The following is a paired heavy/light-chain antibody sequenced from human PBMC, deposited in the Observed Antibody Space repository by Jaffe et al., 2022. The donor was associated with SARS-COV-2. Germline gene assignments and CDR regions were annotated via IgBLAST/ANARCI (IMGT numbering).Light chain of an antibody. CDR3: QTWGAGALV. V-gene: IGLV4-69*01. CDR1: SEYSNYA. J-gene: IGLJ3*02. Sequence: QVVLTQSPSASASLGASVKVTCTLSSEYSNYAIAWHQQQPEKGPRYLMTLNSDGSHRKRDGIPDRFSGSSSGAERYLTISSLQSEDEADYYCQTWGAGALVFGGGTRLTVL. CDR2: LNSDGSH.
Heavy chain of an antibody. CDR2: IYPEDSDT. D-gene: IGHD6-19*01. CDR3: ARHGTGYSGWLRGVSEADY. J-gene: IGHJ4*02. CDR1: GYTFTNYW. V-gene: IGHV5-51*01. Sequence: EVQLVQSGAEVKKPGESLKISCKGSGYTFTNYWIGWVRQMPGKGLEWMGIIYPEDSDTTYSPSFQGQVTISADNSINTAYLQWSSLKGSDTAMYYCARHGTGYSGWLRGVSEADYWGQGTQVTVSS.